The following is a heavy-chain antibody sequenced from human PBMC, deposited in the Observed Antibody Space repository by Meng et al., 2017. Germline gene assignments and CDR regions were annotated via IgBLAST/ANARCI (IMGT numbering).Heavy chain of an antibody. J-gene: IGHJ4*02. CDR2: ISGDGSIT. V-gene: IGHV3-74*01. CDR1: GFTFNNYW. D-gene: IGHD1-1*01. CDR3: LDEAPRSDY. Sequence: VQWVESGGGLVQPGWSLRLSCAASGFTFNNYWMHWVRQVPGKGLVWVSRISGDGSITNYADSVKGRFTVSRDNAKNTLYLQMNSLRPEDTAVYYCLDEAPRSDYWGQGSLVTVPS.